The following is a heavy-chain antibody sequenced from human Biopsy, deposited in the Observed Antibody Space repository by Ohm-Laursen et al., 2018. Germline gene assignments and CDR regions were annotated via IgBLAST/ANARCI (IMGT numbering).Heavy chain of an antibody. J-gene: IGHJ6*02. Sequence: ASVKVSCKASGYTFAGYYLHWVRQAPGHGLEWMGWINPNSGNANYAQSFQGRLTVTRDTSTSTAYMELTSLTFDDTAIYYCARVPAYPSIDGYYGLDLWGQGTTVSVSS. V-gene: IGHV1-2*02. CDR1: GYTFAGYY. D-gene: IGHD3-9*01. CDR2: INPNSGNA. CDR3: ARVPAYPSIDGYYGLDL.